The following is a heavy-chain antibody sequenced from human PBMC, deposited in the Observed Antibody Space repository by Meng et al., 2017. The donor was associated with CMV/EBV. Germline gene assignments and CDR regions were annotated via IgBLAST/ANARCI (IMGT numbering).Heavy chain of an antibody. V-gene: IGHV3-13*01. CDR1: GFTFSSYD. CDR2: IGTAGDT. Sequence: GESLKISCAASGFTFSSYDMHWVRQATGKGLEWVSAIGTAGDTYYPDSVKGRFTISRENAKNSLYLQMNSLRAGDTAVYYCARNYGMDVWGQGTTVTVSS. J-gene: IGHJ6*02. CDR3: ARNYGMDV.